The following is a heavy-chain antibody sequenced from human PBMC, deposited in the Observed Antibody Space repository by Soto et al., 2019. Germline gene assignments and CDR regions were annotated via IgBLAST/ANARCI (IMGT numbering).Heavy chain of an antibody. CDR3: ARDRGKNPGYDDYFDF. J-gene: IGHJ4*02. CDR1: GDSIRTGRSY. V-gene: IGHV4-31*03. Sequence: QVQLQESGPGLVKPSQTLSLTCTVSGDSIRTGRSYWTWIRQLPGKGLEWIGFIDFTGTAVYNPSLKSRISRSVDTSKNQFSLNLKSVTAADTAMYYCARDRGKNPGYDDYFDFWGQGTRVTVSS. CDR2: IDFTGTA. D-gene: IGHD3-22*01.